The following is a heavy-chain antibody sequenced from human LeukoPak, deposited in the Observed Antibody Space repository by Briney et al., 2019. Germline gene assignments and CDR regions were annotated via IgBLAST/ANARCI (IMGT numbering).Heavy chain of an antibody. CDR3: ASLQNRGFDYGYDDAFDV. V-gene: IGHV4-59*08. CDR1: HGSISRYY. J-gene: IGHJ3*01. CDR2: IYYSGST. Sequence: PSETLSLTCIVSHGSISRYYWSWIRQPPGKGLEWIGHIYYSGSTEYSPSLKSRVTISVDTSENQVSLKVTSVTAADTAVYYCASLQNRGFDYGYDDAFDVWGQGTMVTVSS. D-gene: IGHD5-18*01.